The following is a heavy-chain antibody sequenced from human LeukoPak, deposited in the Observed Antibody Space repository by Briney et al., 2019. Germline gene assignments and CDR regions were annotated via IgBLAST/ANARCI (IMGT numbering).Heavy chain of an antibody. D-gene: IGHD3-16*01. V-gene: IGHV3-33*01. CDR3: ASLLIPDIDY. J-gene: IGHJ4*02. Sequence: GRSLRLSCAASGFTFSNYGMHWVRQAPGKGLEWVAVIWYDGSNKYYADSVKGRFTISRDNSKNTLYLQMNSLRAEDTAVYYCASLLIPDIDYWGQGTLVTVSS. CDR1: GFTFSNYG. CDR2: IWYDGSNK.